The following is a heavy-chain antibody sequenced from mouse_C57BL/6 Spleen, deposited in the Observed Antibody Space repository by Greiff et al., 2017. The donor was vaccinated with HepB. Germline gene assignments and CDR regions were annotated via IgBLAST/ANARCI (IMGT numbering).Heavy chain of an antibody. CDR2: IYPGDGDT. V-gene: IGHV1-82*01. Sequence: QVQLQQSGPELVKPGASVKISCKASGYAFSSSWMNWVKQRPGKGLEWIGRIYPGDGDTNYNGKFKGKATLTADKSSSTAYMQLSSLTSEDSAVYFCAGDYYGSSDWYFDVWGTGTTVTVSS. J-gene: IGHJ1*03. D-gene: IGHD1-1*01. CDR1: GYAFSSSW. CDR3: AGDYYGSSDWYFDV.